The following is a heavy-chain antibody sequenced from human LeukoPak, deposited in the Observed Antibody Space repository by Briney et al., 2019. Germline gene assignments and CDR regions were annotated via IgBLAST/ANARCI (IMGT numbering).Heavy chain of an antibody. CDR2: IYTSGST. J-gene: IGHJ4*02. Sequence: SETLSFTCTVSGGSVSSYYWSWIRQPVGKGLEWIGRIYTSGSTNYNPSLKSRVTMSVDTSKNQFSLKVRSVTAADTAVYYCAREGAIVGATTEWVFDYWGQGSLVTVSS. D-gene: IGHD1-26*01. CDR1: GGSVSSYY. CDR3: AREGAIVGATTEWVFDY. V-gene: IGHV4-4*07.